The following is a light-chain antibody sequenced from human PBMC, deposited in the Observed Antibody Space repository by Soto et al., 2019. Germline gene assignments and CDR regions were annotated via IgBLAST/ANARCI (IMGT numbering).Light chain of an antibody. CDR1: QPVGIN. CDR2: GAS. J-gene: IGKJ4*01. CDR3: QQYSDWPPVT. Sequence: ETFVTQSPATLSLSPGARPTLFCRHSQPVGINFAWYQQKPGQAPRLLIYGASTRATGVPDRFSGSGSGTDFTLTITSLQSEDFAVYYCQQYSDWPPVTFGGGTKVEIE. V-gene: IGKV3-15*01.